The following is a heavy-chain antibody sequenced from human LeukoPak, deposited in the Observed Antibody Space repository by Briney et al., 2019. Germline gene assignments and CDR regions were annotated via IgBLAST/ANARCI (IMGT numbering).Heavy chain of an antibody. CDR3: ARGSDYYDSSGLRTYAFDI. Sequence: ASVKVSCKASGYTFTSYYMHWVRQAPGQGLEWMGWISAYNGNTNYAQKLQGRVTMTTDTSTSTAYMELRSLRSDDTAVYYCARGSDYYDSSGLRTYAFDIWGQGTMVTVSS. D-gene: IGHD3-22*01. V-gene: IGHV1-18*04. CDR1: GYTFTSYY. J-gene: IGHJ3*02. CDR2: ISAYNGNT.